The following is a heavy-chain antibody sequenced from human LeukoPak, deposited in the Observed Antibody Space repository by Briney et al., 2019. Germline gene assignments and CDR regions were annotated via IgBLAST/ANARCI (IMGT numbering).Heavy chain of an antibody. D-gene: IGHD1-26*01. J-gene: IGHJ2*01. Sequence: TSETLSLTCTVSGGSFSSYYWTWIRQPAGKGLEWIGRIYNSGTTNYTPSLESRVTMSLDTSKNRFSLSLSSVTAADTAVYYCARDRLGATGHWRIDVWGRGTLVTVSS. V-gene: IGHV4-4*07. CDR3: ARDRLGATGHWRIDV. CDR2: IYNSGTT. CDR1: GGSFSSYY.